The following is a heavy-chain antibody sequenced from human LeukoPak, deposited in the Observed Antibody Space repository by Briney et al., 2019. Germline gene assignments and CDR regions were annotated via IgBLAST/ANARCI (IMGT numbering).Heavy chain of an antibody. D-gene: IGHD1-1*01. V-gene: IGHV3-7*05. CDR1: GLIFSTYW. Sequence: QTGGSLRLSCEVSGLIFSTYWMTWVRQAPGKGLEWVATITRDGSEKYYMDSVKGRFTISRDNANDSLCLQMNSLRAEDTAVYYCARGHNGLEVWGRGTTVTVFS. J-gene: IGHJ6*02. CDR2: ITRDGSEK. CDR3: ARGHNGLEV.